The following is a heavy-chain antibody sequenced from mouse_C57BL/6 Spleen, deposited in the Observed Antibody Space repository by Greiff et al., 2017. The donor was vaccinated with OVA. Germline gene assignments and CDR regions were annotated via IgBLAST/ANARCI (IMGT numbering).Heavy chain of an antibody. CDR2: IDPETGGT. CDR1: GYTFTDYE. Sequence: QVQLQQSGAELVRPGASVTLSCKASGYTFTDYEMHWVKQTPVHGLEWIGAIDPETGGTAYNQKFKGKAILTADKSSSTAYMELRSLTSEDSAVYYCTREGMKPYYYGSSYLYYAMDYWGQGTSVTVSS. V-gene: IGHV1-15*01. CDR3: TREGMKPYYYGSSYLYYAMDY. J-gene: IGHJ4*01. D-gene: IGHD1-1*01.